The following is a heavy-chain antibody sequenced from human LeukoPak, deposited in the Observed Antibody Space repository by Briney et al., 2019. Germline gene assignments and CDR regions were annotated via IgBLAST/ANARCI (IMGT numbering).Heavy chain of an antibody. D-gene: IGHD1-26*01. Sequence: PGGSLRLSCAASGFTFSSYDMHWVRQATGKGLEWVSAIGTAGDTYYPGSVKGRFTISRENAKNSLYLQMNSLRAGDTAVYYCARAKSGSYGDYYFDYWGQGTLVTVSS. CDR1: GFTFSSYD. V-gene: IGHV3-13*01. J-gene: IGHJ4*02. CDR2: IGTAGDT. CDR3: ARAKSGSYGDYYFDY.